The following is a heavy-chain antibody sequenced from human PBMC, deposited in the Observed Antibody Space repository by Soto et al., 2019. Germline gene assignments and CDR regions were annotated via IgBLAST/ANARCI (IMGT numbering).Heavy chain of an antibody. D-gene: IGHD6-19*01. CDR1: GGSISSSSYY. J-gene: IGHJ6*02. CDR2: IYYSGST. Sequence: SETLSLTCTVSGGSISSSSYYWGWIRQPPGKGLEWIGSIYYSGSTYYNPSLKSRVTISVDTSKNQFSLKLSSATAADTAVYYWVAAGQNYYYYGMDVWGQGTTVTVSS. V-gene: IGHV4-39*01. CDR3: VAAGQNYYYYGMDV.